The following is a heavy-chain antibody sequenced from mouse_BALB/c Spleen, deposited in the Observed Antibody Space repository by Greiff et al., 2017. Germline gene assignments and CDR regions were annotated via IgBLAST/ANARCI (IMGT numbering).Heavy chain of an antibody. CDR2: ISSGGSYT. CDR1: GFTFSSYT. Sequence: EVQLVESGGGLVKPGGSLKLSCAASGFTFSSYTMSWVRQTPEKRLEWVATISSGGSYTYYPDSVKGRFTISRDNAKNTLYLQMSSLKSEDTAMYYCTRGGYRYDDPWFAYWGQGTLVTVSA. J-gene: IGHJ3*01. CDR3: TRGGYRYDDPWFAY. D-gene: IGHD2-14*01. V-gene: IGHV5-6-4*01.